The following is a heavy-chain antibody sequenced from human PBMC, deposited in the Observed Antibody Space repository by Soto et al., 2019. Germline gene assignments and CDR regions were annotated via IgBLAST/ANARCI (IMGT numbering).Heavy chain of an antibody. CDR1: GFIFSDYT. J-gene: IGHJ5*02. CDR2: ITSSSSSI. CDR3: ASHYGDNGWFDP. Sequence: GGSLRLSCAASGFIFSDYTMHWVRQAPGKGLEWVSSITSSSSSIYYADSLKGRFTISRDNAKNSLYLQMNSLRAEDTAVYYCASHYGDNGWFDPWGQGTLVTVSS. D-gene: IGHD4-17*01. V-gene: IGHV3-21*06.